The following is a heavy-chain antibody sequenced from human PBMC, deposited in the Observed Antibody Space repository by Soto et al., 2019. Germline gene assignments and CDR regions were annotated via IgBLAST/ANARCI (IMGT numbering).Heavy chain of an antibody. CDR2: ISWNSGII. J-gene: IGHJ4*02. CDR1: GFTFDDYA. D-gene: IGHD3-16*02. V-gene: IGHV3-9*01. Sequence: EVQLVESGGGLVQPGRSLRLSCAASGFTFDDYAMHWVRQAPGKGLEWVSGISWNSGIIGYADSVKGRFTISRDNAKNSLYLQMNSLRAEDTALYYCAKASDYIWGSYLDYWGQGTLVTVSS. CDR3: AKASDYIWGSYLDY.